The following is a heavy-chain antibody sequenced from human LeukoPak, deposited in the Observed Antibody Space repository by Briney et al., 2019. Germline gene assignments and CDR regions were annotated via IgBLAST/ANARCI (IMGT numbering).Heavy chain of an antibody. J-gene: IGHJ3*01. CDR2: ISGSGGST. Sequence: GGSLRLSCAASGFTFSSYAMSWVRQAPGKGLEWDSVISGSGGSTYSADSVKGRFTISRDNSKNTLYLEMNSLRAEDTAVYYCARDSWDSTVADAFNVWGQGTLVTLSS. D-gene: IGHD6-19*01. V-gene: IGHV3-23*01. CDR3: ARDSWDSTVADAFNV. CDR1: GFTFSSYA.